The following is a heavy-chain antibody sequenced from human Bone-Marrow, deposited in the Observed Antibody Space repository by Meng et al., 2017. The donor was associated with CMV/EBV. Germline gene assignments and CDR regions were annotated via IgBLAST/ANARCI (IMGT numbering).Heavy chain of an antibody. CDR1: GFTFSSYS. V-gene: IGHV3-21*01. CDR3: ARGVKVAGFYGMDV. J-gene: IGHJ6*02. Sequence: GESLKISCAASGFTFSSYSMNWVRQAPGKGLEWVSSISSSSSYIYYADSVKGRFTISRDNAKNSLCLQMNSLRAEDTAVYYCARGVKVAGFYGMDVWGQGTTVTVSS. D-gene: IGHD3-22*01. CDR2: ISSSSSYI.